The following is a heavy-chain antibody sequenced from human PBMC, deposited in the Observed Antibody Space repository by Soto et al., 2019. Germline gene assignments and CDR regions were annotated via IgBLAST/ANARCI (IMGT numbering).Heavy chain of an antibody. CDR2: IIPIFGTA. Sequence: QVQLVQSGAEVKKPGSSVKVSCKASGGTFSSYAISWVRQAPGQGLEWMGGIIPIFGTANYAQKFQGRVTITADESTNTAYMELRSLRSEDTAVYYCASHGVGATFFDYWGQGTLVTVSS. D-gene: IGHD1-26*01. J-gene: IGHJ4*02. CDR3: ASHGVGATFFDY. CDR1: GGTFSSYA. V-gene: IGHV1-69*01.